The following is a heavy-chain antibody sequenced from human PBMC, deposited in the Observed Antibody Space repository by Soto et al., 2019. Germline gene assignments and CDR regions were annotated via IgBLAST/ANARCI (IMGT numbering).Heavy chain of an antibody. CDR2: ISAYNGNT. J-gene: IGHJ6*02. Sequence: GASVKVSCKASGYTFTSYGISWVRQAPGQGLEWMGWISAYNGNTNYAQKLQGRVTMTTDTSTSTAYMELRSLRSDDTAVYYCARVLWYYDFWSGYYYYGMDVWGQGTTVTVSS. V-gene: IGHV1-18*01. CDR1: GYTFTSYG. CDR3: ARVLWYYDFWSGYYYYGMDV. D-gene: IGHD3-3*01.